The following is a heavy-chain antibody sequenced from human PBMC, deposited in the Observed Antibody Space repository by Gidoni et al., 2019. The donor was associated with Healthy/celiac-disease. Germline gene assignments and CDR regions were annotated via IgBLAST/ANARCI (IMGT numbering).Heavy chain of an antibody. J-gene: IGHJ6*02. CDR2: ISWNSGSI. CDR3: AKDIRVGSGSYYNVPHLYYYGMDV. CDR1: GFPFADHA. D-gene: IGHD3-10*01. V-gene: IGHV3-9*01. Sequence: EVQLVVSGGGLVQPDCSLILHCAASGFPFADHAMHSVRHPPGQGLEWVAGISWNSGSIGYADSVKGRFTISRDNAKNSLYLQMNSLRAEDTALYYCAKDIRVGSGSYYNVPHLYYYGMDVWGQGTTVTVSS.